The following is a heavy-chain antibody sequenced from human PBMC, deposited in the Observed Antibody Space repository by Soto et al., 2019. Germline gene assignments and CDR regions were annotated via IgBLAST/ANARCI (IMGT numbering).Heavy chain of an antibody. CDR2: IYSGGST. D-gene: IGHD3-10*01. V-gene: IGHV3-53*02. J-gene: IGHJ6*02. Sequence: EVQLVETGGGLIHPGGSLRLSCAASGFTVSSNYMSWVRQAPGKGLEWVSVIYSGGSTYYADSVKGRFTISRDNSKNTLYLQMNSLRAEDTAVYYCARDRGVSPPNYYYYGMDVWGQGTTVTVSS. CDR1: GFTVSSNY. CDR3: ARDRGVSPPNYYYYGMDV.